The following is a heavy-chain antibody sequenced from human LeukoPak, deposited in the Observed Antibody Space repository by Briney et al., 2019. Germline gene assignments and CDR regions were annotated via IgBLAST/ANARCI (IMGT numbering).Heavy chain of an antibody. V-gene: IGHV1-58*01. CDR2: IVVGSGNT. J-gene: IGHJ6*03. Sequence: GASVKVSCKASGFTFTSSAVQWVRQARGQRLEWIGWIVVGSGNTNYAQKFQERVTITRDMSTSTAYMELSSLRSEDTAVYYCYHYSSPHYMDVWGKGTTVTVSS. CDR3: YHYSSPHYMDV. CDR1: GFTFTSSA. D-gene: IGHD2-15*01.